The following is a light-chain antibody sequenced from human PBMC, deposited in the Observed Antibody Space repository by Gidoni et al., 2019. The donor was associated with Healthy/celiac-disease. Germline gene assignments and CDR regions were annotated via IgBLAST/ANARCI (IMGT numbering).Light chain of an antibody. J-gene: IGLJ2*01. CDR3: QVWDST. Sequence: SYVLTQPPSVSVAPGKTARITCGGNNIGSKSVHWYQQKPGQAPVLVIYYDSDRPSGIPERFSGSNSGNTATLTISRVEAGDEADYYCQVWDSTLGGGIKLTVL. CDR2: YDS. CDR1: NIGSKS. V-gene: IGLV3-21*04.